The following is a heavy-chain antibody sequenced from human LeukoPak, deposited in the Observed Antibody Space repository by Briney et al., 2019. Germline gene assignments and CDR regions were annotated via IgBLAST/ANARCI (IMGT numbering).Heavy chain of an antibody. CDR2: ISSSGGTI. Sequence: GGSLRLSCAASGFTFSSYEMNWVRQAPGQGLEWVSYISSSGGTIYYADSVKGRFTISRDNAKNSLYLQMNSLRAEDTAVYYCAELGITMIGGVWGKGTTVTISS. CDR1: GFTFSSYE. CDR3: AELGITMIGGV. D-gene: IGHD3-10*02. J-gene: IGHJ6*04. V-gene: IGHV3-48*03.